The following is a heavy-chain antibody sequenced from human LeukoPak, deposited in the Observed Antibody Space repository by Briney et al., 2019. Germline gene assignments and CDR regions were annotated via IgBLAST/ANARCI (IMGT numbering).Heavy chain of an antibody. Sequence: ASVKVSCKASGYTFTSYGISWVRQAPGQGLEWMGWISAYNGNTNYAQKLQGRVTMTTDTSTSTAYMELRSLRSDGTAVYYCARDRPFMFSGATLDYWGQGTLVTVSS. V-gene: IGHV1-18*01. J-gene: IGHJ4*02. CDR2: ISAYNGNT. D-gene: IGHD1-26*01. CDR3: ARDRPFMFSGATLDY. CDR1: GYTFTSYG.